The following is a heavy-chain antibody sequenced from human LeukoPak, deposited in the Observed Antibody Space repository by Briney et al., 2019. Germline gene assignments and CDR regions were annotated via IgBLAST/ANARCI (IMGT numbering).Heavy chain of an antibody. J-gene: IGHJ3*02. CDR1: GFTFSTYS. Sequence: GGSLRLSCTASGFTFSTYSLNWVRQAPGKGLEWVSSISYTSGYIYYADSVKGRFTITRDNAKNSLFLQMNSLRAEDAAVYYCARASGSYQDAFDIWGQGTMATVSS. D-gene: IGHD1-26*01. CDR2: ISYTSGYI. V-gene: IGHV3-21*01. CDR3: ARASGSYQDAFDI.